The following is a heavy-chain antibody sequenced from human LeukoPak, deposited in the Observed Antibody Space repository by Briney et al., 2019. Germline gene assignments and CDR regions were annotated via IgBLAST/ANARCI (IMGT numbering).Heavy chain of an antibody. V-gene: IGHV1-2*02. CDR2: INPNSGGT. CDR3: AREGVDYGDYPNWFDP. D-gene: IGHD4-17*01. J-gene: IGHJ5*02. Sequence: ASVKVSCKASGYTFTGYYMHWVRQAPGQGLEWMGWINPNSGGTIYAQKFQGRVTMTRDTSISTAYMELSRLRSDDTAVYYCAREGVDYGDYPNWFDPWGQGTLVTVSS. CDR1: GYTFTGYY.